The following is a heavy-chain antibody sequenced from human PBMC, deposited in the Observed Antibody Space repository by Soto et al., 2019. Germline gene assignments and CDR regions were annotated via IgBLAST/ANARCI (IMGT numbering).Heavy chain of an antibody. CDR2: MNPNSGNT. D-gene: IGHD1-1*01. V-gene: IGHV1-8*01. Sequence: QVQLVQSGAEVKKPGASVKVSCKASGYTFTSYDINWVRQATGQGLEWMGWMNPNSGNTGYAQKFQGRVTMTRNTLITTAYTELSSPRSGATAVYYWAREGTGTTGMDVWGQGPTVTVSS. CDR1: GYTFTSYD. CDR3: AREGTGTTGMDV. J-gene: IGHJ6*02.